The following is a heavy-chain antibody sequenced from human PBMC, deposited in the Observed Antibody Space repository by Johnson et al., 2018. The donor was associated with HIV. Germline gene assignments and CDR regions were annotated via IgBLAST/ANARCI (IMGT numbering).Heavy chain of an antibody. CDR1: GFAFSTYW. Sequence: VQLVESGGGLVQPGGSLRLSCAASGFAFSTYWMTWVRQSPGKGLEWVANINQDGSERYYVDSVKGRFNISRDNSKNSLYLQMNSLRTEDTALYYCAKDGSAYCGGDCPTGALDIWGQGTMVTVSS. D-gene: IGHD2-21*01. V-gene: IGHV3-7*03. J-gene: IGHJ3*02. CDR2: INQDGSER. CDR3: AKDGSAYCGGDCPTGALDI.